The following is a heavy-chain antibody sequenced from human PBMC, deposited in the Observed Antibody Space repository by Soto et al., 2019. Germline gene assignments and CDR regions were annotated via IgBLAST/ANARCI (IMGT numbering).Heavy chain of an antibody. V-gene: IGHV4-34*01. CDR2: INHSGST. D-gene: IGHD6-13*01. Sequence: PTETLSLTRAVYGGSFSCYYWSWIRQPPGKGLEWIGEINHSGSTNYNPSLKSRVTISVDTSKNQFSLKLSSVTAADTAVYYCARAGSSWYYYYGMDAWGQGTTVTVSS. J-gene: IGHJ6*02. CDR1: GGSFSCYY. CDR3: ARAGSSWYYYYGMDA.